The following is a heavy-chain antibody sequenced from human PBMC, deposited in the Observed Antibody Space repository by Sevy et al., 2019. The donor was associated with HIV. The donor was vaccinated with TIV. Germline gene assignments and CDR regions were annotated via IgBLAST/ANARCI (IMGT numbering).Heavy chain of an antibody. V-gene: IGHV3-9*01. CDR1: GFTFDDYA. J-gene: IGHJ6*02. CDR2: ISWNSGSI. CDR3: AKDGAPGRPYYGMDV. Sequence: GGSLRLSCAASGFTFDDYAMHWVRQAPGKGLEWVSGISWNSGSIGYADSVKGRFTISRDNAKNSLYLQMNSLRAEVTALYYCAKDGAPGRPYYGMDVWGQGTTVTVSS. D-gene: IGHD3-10*01.